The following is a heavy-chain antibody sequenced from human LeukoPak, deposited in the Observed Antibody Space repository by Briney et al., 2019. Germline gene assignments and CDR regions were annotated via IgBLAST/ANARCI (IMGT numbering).Heavy chain of an antibody. CDR1: GVSISSSSYY. D-gene: IGHD6-19*01. Sequence: SETLSLTCAVYGVSISSSSYYWGWIRQPPGKGLEWIGSIYYSGSTYYNPSLKSRVTISVDTSKNQFSLKLSSVTAADTAVYYCASPRRYSSGWYFDYWGQGTLVTVSS. CDR3: ASPRRYSSGWYFDY. CDR2: IYYSGST. V-gene: IGHV4-39*01. J-gene: IGHJ4*02.